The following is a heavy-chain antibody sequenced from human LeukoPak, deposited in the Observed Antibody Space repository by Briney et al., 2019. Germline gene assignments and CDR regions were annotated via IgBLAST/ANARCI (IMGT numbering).Heavy chain of an antibody. V-gene: IGHV1-2*02. Sequence: GASVKVSCKASGYTFTGYYMHWVRQAPGQGLEWMGWINPNSGGTNYAQKFQGRVTMTRDTSISTAYMERSRLRSDDTAVYYCARAEGAAAGIFDYWGQGTLVTVSS. D-gene: IGHD6-13*01. CDR3: ARAEGAAAGIFDY. J-gene: IGHJ4*02. CDR1: GYTFTGYY. CDR2: INPNSGGT.